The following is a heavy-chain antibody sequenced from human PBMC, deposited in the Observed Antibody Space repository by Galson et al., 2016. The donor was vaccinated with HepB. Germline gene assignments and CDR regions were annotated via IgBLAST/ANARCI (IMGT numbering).Heavy chain of an antibody. V-gene: IGHV1-46*01. CDR3: WGFEDS. J-gene: IGHJ4*02. D-gene: IGHD1-26*01. CDR2: INPSGGST. CDR1: GHTFTSYY. Sequence: SVKVSCKASGHTFTSYYMHWVRQAPGQGLEWMGIINPSGGSTSYAQKFQGRVTMTRDTSTSTVYMEMSSLRSEDTAVYRAWGFEDSWGQGTLVTVSS.